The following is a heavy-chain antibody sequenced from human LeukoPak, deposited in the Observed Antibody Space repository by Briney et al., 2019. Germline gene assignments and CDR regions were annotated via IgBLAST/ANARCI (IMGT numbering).Heavy chain of an antibody. Sequence: GGSLGLSCAASGFTFSSYGMHWVRQAPGKGLEWVAFIRYDGSNKYYADSVKGRFTISRDNSKNTLYLQMNSLRAEDTAVYYCAKDPNSYYGSGSYYYWGQGTLVTVSS. V-gene: IGHV3-30*02. D-gene: IGHD3-10*01. CDR2: IRYDGSNK. CDR3: AKDPNSYYGSGSYYY. CDR1: GFTFSSYG. J-gene: IGHJ4*01.